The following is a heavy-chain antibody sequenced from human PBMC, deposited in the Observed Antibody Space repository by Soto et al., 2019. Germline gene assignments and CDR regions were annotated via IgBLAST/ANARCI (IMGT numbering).Heavy chain of an antibody. CDR1: GFSLSTSGMC. V-gene: IGHV2-70*01. Sequence: SGPTLVNPTQTLTLTCTFSGFSLSTSGMCVSWIRQPPGKALEWLALIDWDDDKYYSTSLKTRLTISKDTSKNQVVLTMTNMDPVDTATYYCARMGGYCSGGSCWYYGMDVWGQGTTVTVSS. CDR3: ARMGGYCSGGSCWYYGMDV. CDR2: IDWDDDK. J-gene: IGHJ6*02. D-gene: IGHD2-15*01.